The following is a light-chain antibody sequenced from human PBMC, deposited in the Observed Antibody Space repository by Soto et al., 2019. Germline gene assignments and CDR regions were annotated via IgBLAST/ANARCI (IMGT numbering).Light chain of an antibody. CDR3: QQSYRNPIT. CDR1: QSVSNNY. Sequence: EIVLTQSPGTLSLSPGERATLSCRASQSVSNNYLAWYQQKPGQAPRLLIYGASNRATGLPARFSGSGSGTDFILTISSLQPEDFATYFCQQSYRNPITFGQGTRLDI. CDR2: GAS. V-gene: IGKV3-20*01. J-gene: IGKJ5*01.